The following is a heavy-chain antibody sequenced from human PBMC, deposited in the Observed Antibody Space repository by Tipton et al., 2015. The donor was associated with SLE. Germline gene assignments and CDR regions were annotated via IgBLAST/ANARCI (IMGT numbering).Heavy chain of an antibody. D-gene: IGHD2-15*01. Sequence: TLSLTCTISGDSIGRYYWNWIRQPPGKGLEWIGYIYYSGSTNYNPSLKSRVTISVDTSKNQFSLKLSSVTAADTAVYYCARGSLGYCSGGSCYSLHYWGQGTLVTVSS. J-gene: IGHJ4*02. V-gene: IGHV4-59*01. CDR1: GDSIGRYY. CDR2: IYYSGST. CDR3: ARGSLGYCSGGSCYSLHY.